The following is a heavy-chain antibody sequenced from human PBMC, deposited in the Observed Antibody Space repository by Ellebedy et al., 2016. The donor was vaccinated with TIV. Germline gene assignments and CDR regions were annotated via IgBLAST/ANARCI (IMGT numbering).Heavy chain of an antibody. D-gene: IGHD2-15*01. CDR1: GFTFSSYW. Sequence: GGSLRLSXAASGFTFSSYWMSWVRQAPGKGLEWVANIKQDGSEKYYVDSVKGRFTISRDNAKNSLYLQMNSLRAEDTAVYYCARGWYCSGGSCSLDYYYGMDVWGQGTTVTVSS. J-gene: IGHJ6*02. V-gene: IGHV3-7*03. CDR3: ARGWYCSGGSCSLDYYYGMDV. CDR2: IKQDGSEK.